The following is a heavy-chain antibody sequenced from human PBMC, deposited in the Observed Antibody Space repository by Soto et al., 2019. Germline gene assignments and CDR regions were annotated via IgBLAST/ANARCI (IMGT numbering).Heavy chain of an antibody. V-gene: IGHV4-34*01. J-gene: IGHJ6*02. CDR2: INHSGST. D-gene: IGHD5-12*01. Sequence: PSETLSLTCAVYGGSFSGYYWSWIRQPPGKGLEWIGEINHSGSTNYNPSLKSRVTISVDTSKNQFSLKLSSVTAADTAVYYCAGTAGVATEDYYYYGMDVWGQGTTVTVSS. CDR1: GGSFSGYY. CDR3: AGTAGVATEDYYYYGMDV.